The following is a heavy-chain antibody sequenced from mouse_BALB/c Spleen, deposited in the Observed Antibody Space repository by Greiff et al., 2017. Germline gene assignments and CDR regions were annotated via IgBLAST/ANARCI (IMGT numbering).Heavy chain of an antibody. V-gene: IGHV2-9*02. CDR1: GFSLTSYG. D-gene: IGHD2-14*01. J-gene: IGHJ3*01. Sequence: VNVVESGPGLVAPSQSLSITCTVSGFSLTSYGVHWVRQPPGKGLEWLGVIWAGGSTNYNSALMSRLSISKDNSKSQVFLKMNSLQTDDTAMYYCARDRGYRYDFAYWGQGTLVTVSA. CDR3: ARDRGYRYDFAY. CDR2: IWAGGST.